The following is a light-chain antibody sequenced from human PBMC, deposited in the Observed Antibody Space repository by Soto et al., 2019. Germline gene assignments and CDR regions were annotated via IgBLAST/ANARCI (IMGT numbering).Light chain of an antibody. CDR1: HGVSSW. V-gene: IGKV1-12*01. J-gene: IGKJ3*01. CDR2: AAS. Sequence: DIQMTQSPSSVSASVGDRVTITCRASHGVSSWLAWYQQKPGKAPKLLIDAASSLQSGVPSRFSGSGSGADFTLTISSLQPEDFATYYCQQANGFPFTFGPGTKVDIK. CDR3: QQANGFPFT.